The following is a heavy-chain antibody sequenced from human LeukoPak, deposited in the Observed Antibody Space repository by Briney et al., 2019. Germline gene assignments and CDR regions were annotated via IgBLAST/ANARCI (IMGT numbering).Heavy chain of an antibody. CDR1: GFTFSRYT. CDR2: ISSSSSYI. V-gene: IGHV3-21*01. CDR3: ASRRRIDAFDI. J-gene: IGHJ3*02. D-gene: IGHD1-1*01. Sequence: GGSLRLSCAASGFTFSRYTMNWVRQAPGKGLEWVSSISSSSSYIYYADSVKGRFTISRDNAKNSLYLQMNSLRAEDTAVYYCASRRRIDAFDIWGQGTMVTVSS.